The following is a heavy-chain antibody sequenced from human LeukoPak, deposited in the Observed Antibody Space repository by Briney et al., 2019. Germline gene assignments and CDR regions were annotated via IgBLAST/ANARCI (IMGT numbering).Heavy chain of an antibody. Sequence: GGSLRLSGAASGFTVSSNYMSWVRQAPGKGLEWVSVIYSGGSTYYADSVKGRFTISRDNSKNTLYLQMNSLRAEDTAVYYCARGLRFVVPAAIRPRNYYYGMDVWGQGTTVTVSS. CDR3: ARGLRFVVPAAIRPRNYYYGMDV. J-gene: IGHJ6*02. CDR2: IYSGGST. D-gene: IGHD2-2*01. V-gene: IGHV3-66*01. CDR1: GFTVSSNY.